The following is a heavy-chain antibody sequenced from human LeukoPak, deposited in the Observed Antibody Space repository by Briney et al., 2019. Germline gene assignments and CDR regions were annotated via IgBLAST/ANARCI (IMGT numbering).Heavy chain of an antibody. CDR2: INPNSGGT. V-gene: IGHV1-2*02. Sequence: ASVKVSCKASGYTFTGYYMHWVRQAPGQGLEWMGWINPNSGGTNYAQKFQGRVTMTRDTSISTAYMELGRLRSDDTAVYYCARSRGITMVRGVNFDYWGQGALVTVSS. J-gene: IGHJ4*02. CDR1: GYTFTGYY. CDR3: ARSRGITMVRGVNFDY. D-gene: IGHD3-10*01.